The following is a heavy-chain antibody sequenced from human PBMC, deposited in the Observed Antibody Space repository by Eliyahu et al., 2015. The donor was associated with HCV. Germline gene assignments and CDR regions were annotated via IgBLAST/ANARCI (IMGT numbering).Heavy chain of an antibody. CDR3: ARAGSSRGHYYYMDV. Sequence: QVQLQESGPGLVKPSQTLSLTCTVSGGSISSGDYYWSWIRQPPGKGLEWIGYIYYSGSTYYNPSLKSRVTISVDTSKNQFSLKLSSVTAADTAVYYCARAGSSRGHYYYMDVWGKGTTVTVSS. V-gene: IGHV4-30-4*08. CDR1: GGSISSGDYY. J-gene: IGHJ6*03. CDR2: IYYSGST. D-gene: IGHD6-13*01.